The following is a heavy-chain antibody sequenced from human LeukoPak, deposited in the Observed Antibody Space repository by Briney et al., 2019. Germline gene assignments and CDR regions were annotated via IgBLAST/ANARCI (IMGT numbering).Heavy chain of an antibody. CDR3: ARGEAGTRYFQH. Sequence: SETLSLTCAVSGGSISSGGYSWSWIRQPPGKGLEWIGYIYHSGSTYYNPPLKSRVTISVDRSKNQFSLKLSSVTAADTAVYYCARGEAGTRYFQHWGQGTLVTVSS. J-gene: IGHJ1*01. CDR2: IYHSGST. CDR1: GGSISSGGYS. D-gene: IGHD6-13*01. V-gene: IGHV4-30-2*01.